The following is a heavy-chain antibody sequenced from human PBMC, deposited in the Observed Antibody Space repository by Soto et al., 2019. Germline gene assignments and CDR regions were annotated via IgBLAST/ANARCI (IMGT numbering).Heavy chain of an antibody. J-gene: IGHJ2*01. D-gene: IGHD3-22*01. CDR3: ASTKYDSSAYYYWYLGL. V-gene: IGHV1-69*06. CDR1: EDTFRNYA. Sequence: QVELVQSGAEVQKTGSSVKVSCHASEDTFRNYAISWVRQAPGQGLEWMGGIIPIFGTANYAQKFQGRVTITADTSANTVYLELSSLRAEDTAVYYCASTKYDSSAYYYWYLGLWGRGTLVTVSS. CDR2: IIPIFGTA.